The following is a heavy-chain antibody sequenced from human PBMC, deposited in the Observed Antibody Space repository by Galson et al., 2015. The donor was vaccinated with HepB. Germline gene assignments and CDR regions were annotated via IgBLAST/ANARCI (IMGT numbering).Heavy chain of an antibody. J-gene: IGHJ4*02. CDR3: TTDLSF. CDR2: IKSKTDGGTT. D-gene: IGHD3-16*01. V-gene: IGHV3-15*01. CDR1: GFIFSNAW. Sequence: SLRLSCAASGFIFSNAWMSWVRQAPGKGLEWVGHIKSKTDGGTTDYAAPVKGRFTISRDDSKNTLYLQMNSLKTEDTAVYYCTTDLSFWGQGTLVTVSS.